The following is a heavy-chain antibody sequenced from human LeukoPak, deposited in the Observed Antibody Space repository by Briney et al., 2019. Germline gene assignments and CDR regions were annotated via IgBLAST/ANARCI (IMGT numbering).Heavy chain of an antibody. V-gene: IGHV3-33*08. D-gene: IGHD4-17*01. J-gene: IGHJ4*02. CDR3: ARDYGGTVTNPGGFDY. Sequence: GGSLRLSCAASGFTFNSYGMHWVRQAPGKGLEWVAIIWYDGNYKYYAASVKGRFTISRDNSKNTLYLQMNSLGAEDTAVYFCARDYGGTVTNPGGFDYWGQGTLVTVSS. CDR1: GFTFNSYG. CDR2: IWYDGNYK.